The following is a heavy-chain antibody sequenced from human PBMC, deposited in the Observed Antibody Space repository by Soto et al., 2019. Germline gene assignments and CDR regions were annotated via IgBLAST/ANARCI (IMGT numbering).Heavy chain of an antibody. CDR2: ISSSSSYI. CDR1: GFTFSSYS. D-gene: IGHD3-16*01. CDR3: ARDLHDYVSFRFDP. J-gene: IGHJ5*02. Sequence: GGSLRLSCAASGFTFSSYSMNWVRQAPGKGLEWVSSISSSSSYIYYADSVKGRFTISRDNAKNSLYLQMNSLRAEDTAVYYCARDLHDYVSFRFDPWGQGTLVTVSS. V-gene: IGHV3-21*01.